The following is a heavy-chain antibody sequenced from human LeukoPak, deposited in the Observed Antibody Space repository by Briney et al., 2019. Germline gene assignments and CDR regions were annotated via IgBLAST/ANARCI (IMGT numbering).Heavy chain of an antibody. Sequence: SETLSLTCTVSGGSISSYYWSWIRQPPGKGLEWIGYIYYSGSTNYNPSLKSRVTISVDTSKNQFSLKLSSVTAADTAVYYCARATFGELPNPHFDYWGQGTLVTVSS. CDR1: GGSISSYY. V-gene: IGHV4-59*01. CDR2: IYYSGST. J-gene: IGHJ4*02. CDR3: ARATFGELPNPHFDY. D-gene: IGHD3-10*01.